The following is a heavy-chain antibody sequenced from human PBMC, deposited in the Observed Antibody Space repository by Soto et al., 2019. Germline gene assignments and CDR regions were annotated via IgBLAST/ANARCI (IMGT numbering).Heavy chain of an antibody. V-gene: IGHV4-61*08. Sequence: SETLSLTWTVSGGSISSGGYYWSWIRQHPGKGLEWIGYIYYSGSTNYNPSLKSRVTISVDTSKNQFSLKLSSVTAADTAVYYCASYDYGDYEGAFDIWGQGTMVTVSS. CDR2: IYYSGST. CDR3: ASYDYGDYEGAFDI. D-gene: IGHD4-17*01. J-gene: IGHJ3*02. CDR1: GGSISSGGYY.